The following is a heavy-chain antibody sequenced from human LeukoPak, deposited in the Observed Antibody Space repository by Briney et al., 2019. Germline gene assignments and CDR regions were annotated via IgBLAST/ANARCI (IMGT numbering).Heavy chain of an antibody. CDR2: MNPNNGNT. CDR1: GFPFTSYG. J-gene: IGHJ6*03. D-gene: IGHD5-24*01. CDR3: ARGRRSRDGYNYHYYYYMDV. Sequence: ASVKVSFQASGFPFTSYGISWVRPAPGQGLEWMGWMNPNNGNTGYAQKFQGRVTMTRNTSISTAYMELSSLRSEDTAVYFCARGRRSRDGYNYHYYYYMDVWGKGTTVTVSS. V-gene: IGHV1-8*02.